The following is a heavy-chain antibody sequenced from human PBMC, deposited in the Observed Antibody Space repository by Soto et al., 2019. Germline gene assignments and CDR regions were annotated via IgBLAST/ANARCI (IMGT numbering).Heavy chain of an antibody. J-gene: IGHJ6*02. D-gene: IGHD6-19*01. CDR2: VSYEGTTK. Sequence: QVQLVESGGDVVQPGESLRLSCVASGFTFRWFAMLWVRQAPGKGLEWVAAVSYEGTTKTYSDDVKGRFTISRDNSRNTVYLQLDNVGGEGTAIYYCAKGDREAVAVAVHFYGMDGWGQGTSGTVSS. V-gene: IGHV3-30*18. CDR3: AKGDREAVAVAVHFYGMDG. CDR1: GFTFRWFA.